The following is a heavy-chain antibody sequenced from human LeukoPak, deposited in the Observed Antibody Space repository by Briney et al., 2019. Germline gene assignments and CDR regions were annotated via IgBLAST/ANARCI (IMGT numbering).Heavy chain of an antibody. D-gene: IGHD3-3*01. CDR2: IYYSGDT. CDR3: ARRRGDFWSDYYAFDY. Sequence: NPSETLSLTCTLSGGSISNSYWSWIRQPPGKGLEWIGYIYYSGDTNYNPSLTSRVTISLEKSKNQFSLKLSSVTAADTAVYYRARRRGDFWSDYYAFDYWGQGTLVTISS. CDR1: GGSISNSY. V-gene: IGHV4-59*08. J-gene: IGHJ4*02.